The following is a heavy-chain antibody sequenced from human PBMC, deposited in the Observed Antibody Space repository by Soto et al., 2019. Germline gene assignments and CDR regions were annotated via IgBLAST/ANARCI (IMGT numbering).Heavy chain of an antibody. D-gene: IGHD2-21*02. CDR2: VSGGGDGT. V-gene: IGHV3-23*01. J-gene: IGHJ3*01. CDR1: GFTFSNYA. Sequence: EVQLLESGGGLVQPGGSLRLSCAASGFTFSNYAMSWVRQAPGKGLEWVSTVSGGGDGTYYADSVKGRFTISSANPRNRVYMPMNRLRAEDTAVYYCANKGLGALATYCNYGDCHYAFDLWGQGTIVTVSS. CDR3: ANKGLGALATYCNYGDCHYAFDL.